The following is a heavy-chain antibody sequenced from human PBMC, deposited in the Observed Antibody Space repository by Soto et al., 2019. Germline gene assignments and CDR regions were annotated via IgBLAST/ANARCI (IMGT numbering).Heavy chain of an antibody. CDR2: ISYDGSNK. CDR1: GFTFSSYA. Sequence: GGSLRLSCAASGFTFSSYAMHWVRQAPGKGLEWVAVISYDGSNKYYADSVKGRFTISRDNSKNTLYLQMNSLRAEDTAVYYCEAVAGPNYWGQGTLVTVSS. CDR3: EAVAGPNY. D-gene: IGHD6-19*01. V-gene: IGHV3-30-3*01. J-gene: IGHJ4*02.